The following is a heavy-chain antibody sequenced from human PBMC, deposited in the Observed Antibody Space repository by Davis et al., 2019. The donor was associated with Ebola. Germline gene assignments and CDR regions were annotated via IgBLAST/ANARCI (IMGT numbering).Heavy chain of an antibody. CDR2: ISYDGSNK. CDR3: AKDLGAYYDFWSGYSYGMDV. V-gene: IGHV3-30*18. J-gene: IGHJ6*02. CDR1: AFTFSRYG. Sequence: PGGSLRLSCAASAFTFSRYGMHWVRQAPGKGLEWVAVISYDGSNKYYADSVKGRFTISRDNSKNTLYLQMNSLRAEDTAVYYCAKDLGAYYDFWSGYSYGMDVWGQGTTVNGSS. D-gene: IGHD3-3*01.